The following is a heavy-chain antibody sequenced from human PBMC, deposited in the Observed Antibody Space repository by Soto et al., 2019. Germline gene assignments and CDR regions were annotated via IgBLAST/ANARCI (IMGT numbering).Heavy chain of an antibody. J-gene: IGHJ4*02. Sequence: EVQLVESGGGLVQPGGSLRLSCAASGFTFSSCAMSWVRQAPGKGLEWVSSITESGANTNYADSVKGRFTISRDNSKNTLYLQMSSLRAGDTAVYYCAKYHNLDYWGQGTLVTVSS. CDR3: AKYHNLDY. V-gene: IGHV3-23*04. CDR2: ITESGANT. D-gene: IGHD3-10*01. CDR1: GFTFSSCA.